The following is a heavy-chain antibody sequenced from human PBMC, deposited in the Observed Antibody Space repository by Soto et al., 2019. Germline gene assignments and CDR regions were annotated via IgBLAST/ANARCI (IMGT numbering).Heavy chain of an antibody. CDR1: GGSNSSSSYY. J-gene: IGHJ4*02. D-gene: IGHD3-10*01. CDR3: ARRMVRGVITKTPFDY. Sequence: SETLSLTCTVSGGSNSSSSYYWGWIRQPPGEGLEWIGCICNSGTTNYNPSLKSRVTISVDTSKNQFSLKLSSVTAADTAVYYCARRMVRGVITKTPFDYWGQGTLVTVSS. CDR2: ICNSGTT. V-gene: IGHV4-61*05.